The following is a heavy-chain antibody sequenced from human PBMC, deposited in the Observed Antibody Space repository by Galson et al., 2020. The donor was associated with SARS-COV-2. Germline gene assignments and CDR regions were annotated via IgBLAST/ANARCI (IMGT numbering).Heavy chain of an antibody. CDR1: GFTFNTYA. Sequence: GGSLRLSCAASGFTFNTYAMSWVRQAPGKGLEWVSGISGSSGYGSTYYADSVKGRFTISRDDSKNTLYLQMSSLRDEDTAVYFCAKDHCREPLTGYCFFDYWGQGTLVTVSS. V-gene: IGHV3-23*01. J-gene: IGHJ4*02. D-gene: IGHD3-9*01. CDR2: ISGSSGYGST. CDR3: AKDHCREPLTGYCFFDY.